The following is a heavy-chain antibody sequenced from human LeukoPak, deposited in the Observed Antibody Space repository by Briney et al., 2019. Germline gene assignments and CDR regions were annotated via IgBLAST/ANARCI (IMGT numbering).Heavy chain of an antibody. CDR3: AKGMTTVTSALGY. CDR2: IYSGGST. J-gene: IGHJ4*02. Sequence: GGPLRLSCAASGFTFSSYAMSWVRQAPGKGLEWVSVIYSGGSTYYADFVKGRFTISRDNSKNTLYLQMNSLRAEDTAVYYCAKGMTTVTSALGYWGQGTLVTVSS. V-gene: IGHV3-23*03. D-gene: IGHD4-11*01. CDR1: GFTFSSYA.